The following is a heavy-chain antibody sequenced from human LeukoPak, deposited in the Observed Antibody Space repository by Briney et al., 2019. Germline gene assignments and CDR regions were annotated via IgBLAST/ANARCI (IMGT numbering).Heavy chain of an antibody. D-gene: IGHD3-22*01. CDR1: GFTFSSYA. J-gene: IGHJ3*02. Sequence: GGSLRLSCAASGFTFSSYAMSWVRQAPGKGLEWVSAISGSGGSTYYADSVEGRFTISRDDSKNTLYLQMNSLRAEDTAVYYCAKALRYDSSGYPTPDAFDIWGQGTMVTVSS. V-gene: IGHV3-23*01. CDR3: AKALRYDSSGYPTPDAFDI. CDR2: ISGSGGST.